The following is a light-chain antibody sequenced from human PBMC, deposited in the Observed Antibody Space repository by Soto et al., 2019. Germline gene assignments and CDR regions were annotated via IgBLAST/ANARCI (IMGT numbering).Light chain of an antibody. Sequence: TQSPATLSVSPGEGATLSCRASQSIKNLLAWYQQRPGQSPRPLLYYASTRATGVPARFSGSGSGTEFTLSISSLQSEDSAVYYCQQYNNWPPITFGQGKRLEIK. CDR2: YAS. CDR1: QSIKNL. CDR3: QQYNNWPPIT. V-gene: IGKV3-15*01. J-gene: IGKJ5*01.